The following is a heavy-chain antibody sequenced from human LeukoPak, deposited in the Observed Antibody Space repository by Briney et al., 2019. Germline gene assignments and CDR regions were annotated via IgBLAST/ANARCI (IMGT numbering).Heavy chain of an antibody. CDR3: ARGSRPLYYDFWSGGNWYFDL. Sequence: GASVKVSCKASGYTFTSYYMHWVRQAPGQGLEWMGIINPSGGSTSYAQKFQGRVTMTRDMSTSKVYMELSSLRSEDTAVYYCARGSRPLYYDFWSGGNWYFDLWGRGTLVTVSS. D-gene: IGHD3-3*01. J-gene: IGHJ2*01. CDR2: INPSGGST. V-gene: IGHV1-46*01. CDR1: GYTFTSYY.